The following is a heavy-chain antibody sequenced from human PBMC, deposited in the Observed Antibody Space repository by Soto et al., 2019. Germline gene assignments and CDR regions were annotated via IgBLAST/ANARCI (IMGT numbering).Heavy chain of an antibody. V-gene: IGHV3-23*01. CDR2: ISGSGDGN. D-gene: IGHD2-8*01. J-gene: IGHJ6*02. Sequence: PAGSLRLSCAASGVSVSDYAWSWVRQAPGKGLEWVASISGSGDGNYYGDSVNGRFTLSRDASQKTLYLQMTNLRGEDTAVYFCTKSRRSVLMVYGFGGMDVWGRGTTVTVSS. CDR3: TKSRRSVLMVYGFGGMDV. CDR1: GVSVSDYA.